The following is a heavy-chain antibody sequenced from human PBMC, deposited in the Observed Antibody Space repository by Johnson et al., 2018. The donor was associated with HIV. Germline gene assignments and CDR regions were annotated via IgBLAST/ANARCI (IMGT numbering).Heavy chain of an antibody. CDR2: IRGTPTYT. V-gene: IGHV3-66*02. J-gene: IGHJ3*02. D-gene: IGHD3-22*01. CDR3: ARGGARSSGYYSAFDI. CDR1: GFTVTSHY. Sequence: VQLVESGGGLVQPGGSLRLSCAASGFTVTSHYMSWVRQAPGMGLEWVSSIRGTPTYTYYTDSVKGRFTISRDNSKNTLYLQMNSLRAEDTAVYYCARGGARSSGYYSAFDIWGQGTMVTVSS.